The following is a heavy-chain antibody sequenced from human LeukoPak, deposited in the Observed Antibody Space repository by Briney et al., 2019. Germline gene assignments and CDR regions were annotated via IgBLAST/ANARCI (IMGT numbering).Heavy chain of an antibody. D-gene: IGHD2-15*01. CDR1: GGSIRSDY. J-gene: IGHJ5*02. CDR2: IHYSGST. Sequence: SETLSLTCTVSGGSIRSDYWSWVRQPPGKGLEWIGYIHYSGSTNYNASLKSRLTMSVDMSKNQFSLKLTSVTAADTAVYYCAVVVGASWRQAWGQGTLVTVSS. V-gene: IGHV4-59*12. CDR3: AVVVGASWRQA.